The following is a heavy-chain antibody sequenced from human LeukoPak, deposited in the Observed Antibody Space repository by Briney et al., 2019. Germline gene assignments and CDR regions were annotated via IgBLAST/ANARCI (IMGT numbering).Heavy chain of an antibody. CDR3: ARVVVAGSFDY. CDR1: GGSFSGYY. Sequence: LSETLSLTCAVYGGSFSGYYWSWIRQPPGKGLEWIGEINHSGSTNYNPSLKSRVTISVDTSKNQFSLKLSSVTAADTAVYYCARVVVAGSFDYWGQGTLVTVSS. CDR2: INHSGST. J-gene: IGHJ4*02. D-gene: IGHD6-19*01. V-gene: IGHV4-34*01.